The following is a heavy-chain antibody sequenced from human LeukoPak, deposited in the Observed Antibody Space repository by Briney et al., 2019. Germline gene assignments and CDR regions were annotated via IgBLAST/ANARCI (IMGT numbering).Heavy chain of an antibody. J-gene: IGHJ3*02. D-gene: IGHD2-15*01. CDR1: GFTVSSIQ. CDR2: IYSGGNT. Sequence: GGSLRLCCAASGFTVSSIQMSWIRQAPGEGLEWVSVIYSGGNTYYADSVKGRFTISRDNSKNTLYLQMNNLRAEDTAVYYCARDLGRDSFDIWGQGTKVTVSS. V-gene: IGHV3-53*01. CDR3: ARDLGRDSFDI.